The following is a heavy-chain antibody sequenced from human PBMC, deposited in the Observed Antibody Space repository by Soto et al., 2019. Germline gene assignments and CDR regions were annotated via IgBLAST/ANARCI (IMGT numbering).Heavy chain of an antibody. Sequence: GGSLRLSCAASGFIFSSFAMNWVRQAPGKGLEWVSGISGSSGSTYYADSVKGRFTISRDNSKNTLYLQMSSLRADDTAIYYCAKDPRVRWSRSYGMDVWGQGPTVTVSS. CDR2: ISGSSGST. J-gene: IGHJ6*02. CDR1: GFIFSSFA. CDR3: AKDPRVRWSRSYGMDV. V-gene: IGHV3-23*01. D-gene: IGHD6-13*01.